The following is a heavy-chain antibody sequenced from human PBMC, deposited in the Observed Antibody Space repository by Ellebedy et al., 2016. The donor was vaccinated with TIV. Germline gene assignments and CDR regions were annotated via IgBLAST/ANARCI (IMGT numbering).Heavy chain of an antibody. CDR3: AKGSAPARPYYFDW. CDR2: ISSSGGST. Sequence: GGSLRLSCAASGFTFSSYSMNWVRQAPGKGLEWVSAISSSGGSTFHADSVTGRFTISRDNSKNTLYLQMNSLRADDTAVYYCAKGSAPARPYYFDWWGQGTLVTVSS. V-gene: IGHV3-23*01. D-gene: IGHD3-10*01. CDR1: GFTFSSYS. J-gene: IGHJ4*02.